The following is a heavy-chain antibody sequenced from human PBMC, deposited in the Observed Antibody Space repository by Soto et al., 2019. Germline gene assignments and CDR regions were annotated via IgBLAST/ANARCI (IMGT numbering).Heavy chain of an antibody. CDR1: GFTFSSYA. CDR2: ISYDGSNK. Sequence: GGSLRLSCAASGFTFSSYAMHWVRQAPGKGLEWVAAISYDGSNKYYADSVKGRFTISRDNSKNTLYLQMNSLRAEDTAVYYCARDFHHTYYDFWSGSKDAFDIWGQGTMVTVSS. CDR3: ARDFHHTYYDFWSGSKDAFDI. J-gene: IGHJ3*02. V-gene: IGHV3-30-3*01. D-gene: IGHD3-3*01.